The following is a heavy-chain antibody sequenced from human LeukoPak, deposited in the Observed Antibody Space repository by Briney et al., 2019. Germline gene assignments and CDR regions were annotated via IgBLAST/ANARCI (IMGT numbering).Heavy chain of an antibody. CDR2: INQDGREK. J-gene: IGHJ4*02. V-gene: IGHV3-7*01. CDR3: AAGRSCTTCYLPDY. D-gene: IGHD2-2*01. Sequence: PGGSLRLSCAASGFTFNNYWMTWVRLAPGKGLEWVANINQDGREKYYVDSVKGRFTISRDNAKNSLYLQMNSLRAEDTAVYHCAAGRSCTTCYLPDYWGQGTLVTVSS. CDR1: GFTFNNYW.